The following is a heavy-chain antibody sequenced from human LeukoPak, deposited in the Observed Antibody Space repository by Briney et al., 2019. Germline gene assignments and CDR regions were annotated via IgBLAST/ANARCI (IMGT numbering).Heavy chain of an antibody. CDR1: GGSISSFF. D-gene: IGHD3-9*01. V-gene: IGHV4-59*01. CDR2: VHSSGST. CDR3: ARLAPSNYDILTGDPKVVFDY. J-gene: IGHJ4*02. Sequence: SETLSLTCTVSGGSISSFFWSWIRQPPGKGLEWIGYVHSSGSTKYNPSLKSRLIISVDMSKNQFSLKLRSVSVADTAVYYCARLAPSNYDILTGDPKVVFDYWGQGALVTVSS.